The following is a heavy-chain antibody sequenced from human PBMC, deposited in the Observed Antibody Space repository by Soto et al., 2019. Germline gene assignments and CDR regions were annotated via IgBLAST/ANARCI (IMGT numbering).Heavy chain of an antibody. CDR3: AREMFSRTWYPGD. CDR2: VYYSGIT. CDR1: GGSISSGDYY. J-gene: IGHJ4*02. D-gene: IGHD6-13*01. V-gene: IGHV4-31*03. Sequence: QVQLQESGPGLVRPSQTLSLTCTVSGGSISSGDYYWSWIRQHPGRGLEWIGYVYYSGITFYNPCLKSRLTISVDTSKNQFYLRLGSVTAADTAVYYCAREMFSRTWYPGDWGQGTLVTVSS.